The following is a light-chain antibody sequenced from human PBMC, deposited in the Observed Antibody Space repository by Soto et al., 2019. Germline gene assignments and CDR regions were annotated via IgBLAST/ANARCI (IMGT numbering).Light chain of an antibody. V-gene: IGKV1-39*01. CDR1: QSISSY. CDR2: AAS. CDR3: QQSYSTPPIT. Sequence: DIQMTQSPSSLSASVGYRATITCRASQSISSYLNWYQQKPGKAPKLLIYAASSLQSGVPSRFSGSGSGTDFTLTISSLQPEDFATYYCQQSYSTPPITFGQGTRLEIK. J-gene: IGKJ5*01.